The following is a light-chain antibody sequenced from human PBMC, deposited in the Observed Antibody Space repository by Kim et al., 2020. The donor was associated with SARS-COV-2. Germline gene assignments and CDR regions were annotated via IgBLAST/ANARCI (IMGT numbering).Light chain of an antibody. CDR3: QQSFSTPLN. CDR2: AAS. V-gene: IGKV1-39*01. Sequence: SAYVGDRVTITCRASQSIGIHLNWYQQKSGKAPKLLISAASRLQSWVPSRFSGSGSGTDFSLTISSLQPEDIATYSCQQSFSTPLNFGQGTKLEI. CDR1: QSIGIH. J-gene: IGKJ2*01.